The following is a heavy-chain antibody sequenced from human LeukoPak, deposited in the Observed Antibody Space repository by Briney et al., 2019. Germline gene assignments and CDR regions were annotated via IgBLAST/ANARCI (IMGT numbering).Heavy chain of an antibody. J-gene: IGHJ4*02. CDR1: GGSISSYY. D-gene: IGHD2-21*02. CDR2: IYYSGST. Sequence: SETLSLTCTVSGGSISSYYWSWIRQPPGKGLEWIGYIYYSGSTNYNPSLKSRVTISVDTSKNQFSLKLSSVTAADTAVYYCARHIVVVTASYFDYWGQGTLVTVSS. CDR3: ARHIVVVTASYFDY. V-gene: IGHV4-59*08.